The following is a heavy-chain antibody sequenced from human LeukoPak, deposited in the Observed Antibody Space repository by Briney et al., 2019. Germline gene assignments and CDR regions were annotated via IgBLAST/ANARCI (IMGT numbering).Heavy chain of an antibody. J-gene: IGHJ6*03. CDR3: ARHVVVPAESYYMDV. V-gene: IGHV3-21*01. CDR2: ISSSSSYI. Sequence: PGGSLRLSCAASGFTFSSYSMNWVRQAPGKGLEWVSSISSSSSYIYYANSVKGRFTISRDNAKNSLYLQMNSLRAEDTAVYYCARHVVVPAESYYMDVXGKGXXXTV. D-gene: IGHD2-2*01. CDR1: GFTFSSYS.